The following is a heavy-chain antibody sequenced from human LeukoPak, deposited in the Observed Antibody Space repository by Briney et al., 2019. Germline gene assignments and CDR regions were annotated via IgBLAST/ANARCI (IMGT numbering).Heavy chain of an antibody. CDR2: ISSTSRTI. CDR1: GFTFSTYS. D-gene: IGHD3-3*01. V-gene: IGHV3-48*01. Sequence: GGSLRLSCAASGFTFSTYSMNWVRQAPGKGLEWVSYISSTSRTIYYADSVKGRFTISRDNSKNTLYLQMNSLRAEDTAVYYCAKVKRYYDFWSGSFDYWGQGTLVTVSS. CDR3: AKVKRYYDFWSGSFDY. J-gene: IGHJ4*02.